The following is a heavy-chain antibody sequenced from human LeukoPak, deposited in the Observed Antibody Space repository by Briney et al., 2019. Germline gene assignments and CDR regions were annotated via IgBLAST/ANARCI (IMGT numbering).Heavy chain of an antibody. V-gene: IGHV3-21*01. CDR1: GFTFSNNA. Sequence: GGSLRLSCAASGFTFSNNAMSWVRQAPGKGLEWVSSISSSSSYIYYADSVKGRFTISRDNAKNSLYLQMNSLRAEDTAVYYCARAVGATEFDYWGQGTLVTVSS. D-gene: IGHD1-26*01. CDR3: ARAVGATEFDY. CDR2: ISSSSSYI. J-gene: IGHJ4*02.